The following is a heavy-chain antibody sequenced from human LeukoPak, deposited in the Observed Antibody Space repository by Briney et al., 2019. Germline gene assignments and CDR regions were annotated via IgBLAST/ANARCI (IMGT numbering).Heavy chain of an antibody. CDR1: GFTFSSYS. Sequence: GGSLRLSCAASGFTFSSYSMNWVRQAPGKGLEWVSYISSSSSTIYYADSVKGRFTISRDNAKNSLYLQMNSLRAEDTAVYYCARDLSGYSYGRSPFDYWGQGTLVTVSS. J-gene: IGHJ4*02. CDR2: ISSSSSTI. V-gene: IGHV3-48*01. CDR3: ARDLSGYSYGRSPFDY. D-gene: IGHD5-18*01.